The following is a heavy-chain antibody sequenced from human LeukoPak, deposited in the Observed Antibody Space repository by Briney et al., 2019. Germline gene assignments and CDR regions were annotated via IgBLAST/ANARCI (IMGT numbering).Heavy chain of an antibody. J-gene: IGHJ4*02. V-gene: IGHV3-23*01. Sequence: GGSLRLSCAASGFTFKNFAMSWVRQAPGKGLVWVSSISSSGGNTFYADSVKGRFTISRDNAKNSLYLQMNSLRAEDTAVYYCARDWAGRSYFDYWGQGTLVTVSS. CDR2: ISSSGGNT. CDR3: ARDWAGRSYFDY. CDR1: GFTFKNFA. D-gene: IGHD3-16*01.